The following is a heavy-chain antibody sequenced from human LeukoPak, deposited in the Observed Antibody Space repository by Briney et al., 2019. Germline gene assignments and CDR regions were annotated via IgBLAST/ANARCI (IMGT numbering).Heavy chain of an antibody. CDR3: AGILRYFDWLIY. CDR1: GGTFSSYA. D-gene: IGHD3-9*01. CDR2: IIPIFGTA. Sequence: SVKVSCKASGGTFSSYAISWVRQAPGQGLEWMGGIIPIFGTANYAQKFQGRVTITADESTSTAYMELSSLTSEDTAVYYCAGILRYFDWLIYWGQGTLVTVSS. V-gene: IGHV1-69*13. J-gene: IGHJ4*02.